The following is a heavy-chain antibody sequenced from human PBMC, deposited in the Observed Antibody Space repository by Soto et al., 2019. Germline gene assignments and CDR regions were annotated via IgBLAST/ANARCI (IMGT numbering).Heavy chain of an antibody. CDR2: IYSGGST. CDR1: GFTVSSNY. J-gene: IGHJ4*02. Sequence: EVQLVESGGGLVQPGGSLRLSCAASGFTVSSNYMSWVRQAPGKGLEWVSVIYSGGSTYYADSVKGRFTISRDNSKNTLYLQMNRLRAEDTAVYYCARGSYSSSWFDYWGQGTLVTVSS. D-gene: IGHD6-13*01. CDR3: ARGSYSSSWFDY. V-gene: IGHV3-66*01.